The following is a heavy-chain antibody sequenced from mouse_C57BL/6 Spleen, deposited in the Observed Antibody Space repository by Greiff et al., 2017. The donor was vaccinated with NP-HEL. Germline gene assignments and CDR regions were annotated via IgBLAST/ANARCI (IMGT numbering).Heavy chain of an antibody. D-gene: IGHD1-1*01. CDR2: IYPRSGNT. CDR1: GYTFTSYG. CDR3: ARWGTTVVATKVDY. Sequence: QVQLKQSGAELARPGASVKLSCKASGYTFTSYGISWVKQRTGQGLEWIGEIYPRSGNTYYNEKFKGKATLTADKSSSTAYMELRSLTSEDSAVYFCARWGTTVVATKVDYWGQGTTLTVSS. J-gene: IGHJ2*01. V-gene: IGHV1-81*01.